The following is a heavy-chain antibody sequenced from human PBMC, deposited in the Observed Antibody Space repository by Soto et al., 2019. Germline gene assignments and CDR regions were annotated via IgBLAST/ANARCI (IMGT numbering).Heavy chain of an antibody. CDR3: ARDVEVVPAASNWFDP. D-gene: IGHD2-2*01. Sequence: QVQLQESGPGLVKPSQTLSLTCTVSGGSISSGGYYWSWIRQHPGKGLEWIGYIYYSGSTYYNPSLKSRVTISLDTSKNQFSLKLSSVTAADTAVYYCARDVEVVPAASNWFDPWGQGTLVTVSS. V-gene: IGHV4-31*03. CDR1: GGSISSGGYY. CDR2: IYYSGST. J-gene: IGHJ5*02.